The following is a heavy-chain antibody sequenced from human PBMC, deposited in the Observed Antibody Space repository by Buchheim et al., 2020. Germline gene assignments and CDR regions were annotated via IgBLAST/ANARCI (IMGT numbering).Heavy chain of an antibody. V-gene: IGHV4-39*01. Sequence: QLQLQESGPGLVKPSETLSLTCTVSGGSISSSSYYWGWIRQPPGKGLEWIGSIYYSGSTYYNPSLKSRVTISVDTSKNQFSLKLSSVTAADTAVYYCARRNGGGLLPSQGFDPWGQGTL. J-gene: IGHJ5*02. D-gene: IGHD2-15*01. CDR3: ARRNGGGLLPSQGFDP. CDR2: IYYSGST. CDR1: GGSISSSSYY.